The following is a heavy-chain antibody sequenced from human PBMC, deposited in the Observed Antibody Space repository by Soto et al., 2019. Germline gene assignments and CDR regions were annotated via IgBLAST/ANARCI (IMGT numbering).Heavy chain of an antibody. D-gene: IGHD1-26*01. CDR1: GFTFSSYA. J-gene: IGHJ4*02. CDR3: ARSWELPFFDY. Sequence: PGGSLRLSCEASGFTFSSYAMHWVRQAPGKGLEWVAVISYDGSNKYYADSVKGRFTISRDNSKNTLYLQMNSLRAEDTAVYYCARSWELPFFDYWGQGTLVTVSS. V-gene: IGHV3-30-3*01. CDR2: ISYDGSNK.